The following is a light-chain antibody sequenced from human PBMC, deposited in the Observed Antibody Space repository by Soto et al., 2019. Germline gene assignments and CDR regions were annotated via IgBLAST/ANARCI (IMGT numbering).Light chain of an antibody. J-gene: IGKJ3*01. CDR2: DAS. CDR1: QSISSW. CDR3: QQYNSYPFT. Sequence: DIQMNQSPSTLSASVGDRVTITCRASQSISSWLAWYQQKPGKAPKLLIYDASSLESGVPSRFSGSGSGKEFTLTITSLQPDDFATYYCQQYNSYPFTFGPGTKVDIK. V-gene: IGKV1-5*01.